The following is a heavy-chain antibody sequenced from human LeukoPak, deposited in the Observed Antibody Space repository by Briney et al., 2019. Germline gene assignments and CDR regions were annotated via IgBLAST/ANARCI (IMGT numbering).Heavy chain of an antibody. D-gene: IGHD2-2*01. V-gene: IGHV1-46*01. Sequence: GASVKVSCKTSGYTFTSYHMHWVRQAPGQGLEWVAIIKSTGDTTVYAQKFQGRVTVTRDTSTSSVYMDLSSPSSEDTAVYYCVREDAHTYYFDFWGPGTLGTVSS. J-gene: IGHJ4*02. CDR2: IKSTGDTT. CDR3: VREDAHTYYFDF. CDR1: GYTFTSYH.